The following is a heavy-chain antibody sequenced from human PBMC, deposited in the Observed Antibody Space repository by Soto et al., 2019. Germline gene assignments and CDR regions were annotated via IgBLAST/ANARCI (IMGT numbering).Heavy chain of an antibody. J-gene: IGHJ6*02. CDR1: GGSISSSNW. D-gene: IGHD3-3*01. CDR2: IYHSGST. Sequence: QVQLQESGPGLVKPSGTLSLTCAVSGGSISSSNWWSWVRQPPGKGLEWIGEIYHSGSTNYNPSLESRVTISVDKSKNQFSLKLSSVTAADTAVYYCARVKLRFLEWLPHYGMDVWGQGTTVTVSS. CDR3: ARVKLRFLEWLPHYGMDV. V-gene: IGHV4-4*02.